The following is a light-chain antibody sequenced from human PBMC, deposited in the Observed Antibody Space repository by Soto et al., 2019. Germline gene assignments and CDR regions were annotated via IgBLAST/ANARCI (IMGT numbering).Light chain of an antibody. CDR2: RDS. J-gene: IGLJ1*01. Sequence: SYELTQPLSVSVALGQTARITCGGNNIGSKNVHWYQQKPGQAPVLVIYRDSNRPSGIPERFSGSNSGNTATLTISRAQAGDEADYYCQVWDSSPLYVFGTGTKLTVL. CDR3: QVWDSSPLYV. CDR1: NIGSKN. V-gene: IGLV3-9*01.